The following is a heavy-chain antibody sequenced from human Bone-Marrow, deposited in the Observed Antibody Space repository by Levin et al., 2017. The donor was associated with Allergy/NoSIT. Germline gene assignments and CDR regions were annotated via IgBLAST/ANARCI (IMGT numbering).Heavy chain of an antibody. CDR3: AKDSGSGAGSYTWGTFDY. CDR2: ISGSGASS. Sequence: SCEVSGFTFSAHAMSWVRQSPGKTLEWVSGISGSGASSVAADSVKGRFTISRDNSQSTLFLQMNNLRAEDTALYYCAKDSGSGAGSYTWGTFDYWGQGTLVSVSS. D-gene: IGHD1-26*01. J-gene: IGHJ4*02. V-gene: IGHV3-23*01. CDR1: GFTFSAHA.